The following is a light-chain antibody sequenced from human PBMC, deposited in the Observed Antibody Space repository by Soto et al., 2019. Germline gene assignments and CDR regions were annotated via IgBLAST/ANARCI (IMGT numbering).Light chain of an antibody. V-gene: IGKV1-5*03. Sequence: DIQMTQSPSTLSASVGDRVTITCRASQSISSWLAWYQQKPGKAPKLLIYKASSLESGVPSRFSGSGSGTEFTLTISSLQPDDFETYYCQQVKSYPRTLGGGTTVDIK. CDR2: KAS. J-gene: IGKJ4*01. CDR3: QQVKSYPRT. CDR1: QSISSW.